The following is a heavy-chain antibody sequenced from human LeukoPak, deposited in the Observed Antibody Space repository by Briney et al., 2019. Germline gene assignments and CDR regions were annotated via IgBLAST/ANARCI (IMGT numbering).Heavy chain of an antibody. Sequence: ASVKVSCKASGYTFTSYGISWVRQAPGQGLEWMGWISAYNGNTNYAQKLQGRVTMTTDTSTSTAYMELRSLRSDDTAVYYCAKGGSNYYDSSGYYSGAFDIWGQGTMVTVSS. CDR1: GYTFTSYG. CDR2: ISAYNGNT. V-gene: IGHV1-18*01. CDR3: AKGGSNYYDSSGYYSGAFDI. J-gene: IGHJ3*02. D-gene: IGHD3-22*01.